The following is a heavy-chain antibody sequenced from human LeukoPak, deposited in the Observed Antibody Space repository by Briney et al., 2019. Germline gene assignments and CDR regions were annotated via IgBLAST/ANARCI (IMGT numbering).Heavy chain of an antibody. CDR2: IYYSGST. V-gene: IGHV4-59*01. CDR1: GGSISSYY. CDR3: ARDSRVPDGYNHYFDY. D-gene: IGHD5-24*01. Sequence: SETLSLTCTVSGGSISSYYWSWIRRPPGKGLEWIGYIYYSGSTNYNPSLKSRVTISVDTSKNQFSLKLSSVTAADTAVYYCARDSRVPDGYNHYFDYWGQGTLVTVSS. J-gene: IGHJ4*02.